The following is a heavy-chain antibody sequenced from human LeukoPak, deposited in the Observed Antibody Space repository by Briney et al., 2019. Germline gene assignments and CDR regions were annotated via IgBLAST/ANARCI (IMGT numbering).Heavy chain of an antibody. CDR3: ARGPGGMDV. CDR2: IYHSGST. CDR1: GGSISRGGYS. J-gene: IGHJ6*04. Sequence: PSQTLSLTCAVSGGSISRGGYSWSWIRQPPGRGLEWIEYIYHSGSTYYNPSLKSRVTISVDRSKNQFSLKLSSVTAADTAVYYCARGPGGMDVWGKGTTVTVSS. V-gene: IGHV4-30-2*01.